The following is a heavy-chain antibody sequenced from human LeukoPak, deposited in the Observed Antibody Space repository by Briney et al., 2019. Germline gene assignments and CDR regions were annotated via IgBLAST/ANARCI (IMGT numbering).Heavy chain of an antibody. V-gene: IGHV3-15*01. J-gene: IGHJ4*02. CDR3: TTEYSGSFSN. Sequence: GGSLRLSCAASGFTFSSHWMSWVRQAPGKGLEWVGRIKSKTNGGTTDYAAPVKGRFTMSRDDSKNTLYLQMNSLKTEDTAMYYCTTEYSGSFSNWGQGILVTVSS. CDR1: GFTFSSHW. D-gene: IGHD1-26*01. CDR2: IKSKTNGGTT.